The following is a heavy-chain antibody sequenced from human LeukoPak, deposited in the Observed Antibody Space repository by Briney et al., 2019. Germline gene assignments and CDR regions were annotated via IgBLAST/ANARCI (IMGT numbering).Heavy chain of an antibody. Sequence: PSETLSLTCTVSGGSISSSIYYWGWIRQPPGKGLEWIGSIYYGGSTFCNPSLKSRVTISVDTSKNQFSLRLSSVTAADTSMYYCATNGAAGSNWFDPWGQGTLVTVSS. CDR2: IYYGGST. V-gene: IGHV4-39*01. CDR3: ATNGAAGSNWFDP. CDR1: GGSISSSIYY. J-gene: IGHJ5*02. D-gene: IGHD6-25*01.